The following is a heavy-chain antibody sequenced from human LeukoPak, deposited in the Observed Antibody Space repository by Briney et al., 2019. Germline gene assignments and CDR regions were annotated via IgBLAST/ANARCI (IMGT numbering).Heavy chain of an antibody. Sequence: GGSLRLSCAASGVTFNSYWMHWVRQAPGKGLEWVSRIDEDGKTIDYADSVKGRFTISRDNAKDTLYLQMSSLRDEDTAVYYCVSDLCGGDDQWGRGTLVTVSS. J-gene: IGHJ5*02. D-gene: IGHD2-21*01. V-gene: IGHV3-74*01. CDR3: VSDLCGGDDQ. CDR2: IDEDGKTI. CDR1: GVTFNSYW.